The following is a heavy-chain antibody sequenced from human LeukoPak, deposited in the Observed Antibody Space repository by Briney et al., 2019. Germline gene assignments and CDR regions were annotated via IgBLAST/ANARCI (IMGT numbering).Heavy chain of an antibody. CDR3: ARGRITMIVVADDAFDI. J-gene: IGHJ3*02. CDR2: INPSGGST. Sequence: ASVKVSCKASGYTFTSYYMHWVRQAPGQGLEWMGIINPSGGSTSYAQKFQGRVTMTRDTSISTAYMELSRLRSDDTAVYYCARGRITMIVVADDAFDIWGQGTMVTVSS. D-gene: IGHD3-22*01. V-gene: IGHV1-46*01. CDR1: GYTFTSYY.